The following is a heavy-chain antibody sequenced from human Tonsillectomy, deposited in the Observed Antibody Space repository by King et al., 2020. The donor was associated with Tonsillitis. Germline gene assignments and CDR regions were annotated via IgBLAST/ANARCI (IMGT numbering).Heavy chain of an antibody. Sequence: QLQESGPGLVKPSETLSLTCTVSGGSISSYYWSWIRQPPGKGLEWVGYIYHSGSTSYNPSLKSRVTISVDTSKNQFSLQLSSVSAADTAVYYCAGGVNDYVWGSYRYDYWGQGTLVTVSS. CDR1: GGSISSYY. CDR2: IYHSGST. D-gene: IGHD3-16*02. CDR3: AGGVNDYVWGSYRYDY. J-gene: IGHJ4*02. V-gene: IGHV4-59*01.